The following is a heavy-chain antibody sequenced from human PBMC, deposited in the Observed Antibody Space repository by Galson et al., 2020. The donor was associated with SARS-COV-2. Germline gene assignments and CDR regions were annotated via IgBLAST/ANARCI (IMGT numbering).Heavy chain of an antibody. J-gene: IGHJ3*02. Sequence: GESLKISCQASGYSFSNYWIGWVRQVPGKGLEWIGIIYPDDSDTKYSPSFRGQVTMSADRSIGTTSLQWVSLKASDTAMYYCARQNWNDDDNRGAFDIWDQGTMLTVSP. CDR1: GYSFSNYW. CDR3: ARQNWNDDDNRGAFDI. D-gene: IGHD1-1*01. CDR2: IYPDDSDT. V-gene: IGHV5-51*01.